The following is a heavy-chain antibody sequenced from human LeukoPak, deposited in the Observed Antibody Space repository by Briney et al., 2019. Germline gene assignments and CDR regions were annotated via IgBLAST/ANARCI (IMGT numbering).Heavy chain of an antibody. Sequence: GGSLRLSCAASGFTFSRYVMSWVRQAPGKGPEWVSAISESGSRTYHGDSVKGRFTISRDNSKNTLYLQMNSLRAEDTAVHYCASAGYTSSSGRAFDIWGQGTMVTVSS. CDR2: ISESGSRT. CDR1: GFTFSRYV. CDR3: ASAGYTSSSGRAFDI. V-gene: IGHV3-23*01. D-gene: IGHD6-13*01. J-gene: IGHJ3*02.